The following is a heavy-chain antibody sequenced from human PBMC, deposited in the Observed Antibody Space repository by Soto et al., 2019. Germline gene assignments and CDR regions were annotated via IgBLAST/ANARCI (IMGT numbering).Heavy chain of an antibody. Sequence: QVQLVQSGAEVKKPGSSVKVSCKASGGTFSSYTISWVRQAPGQGLAWMGRIIPILGIANYAQKFQGRVTITADKSTSTAYMALSSLRSEDTAVYYCARDIVATAAGSEYLVKGTLVTVSS. D-gene: IGHD5-12*01. CDR2: IIPILGIA. V-gene: IGHV1-69*02. J-gene: IGHJ4*02. CDR3: ARDIVATAAGSEY. CDR1: GGTFSSYT.